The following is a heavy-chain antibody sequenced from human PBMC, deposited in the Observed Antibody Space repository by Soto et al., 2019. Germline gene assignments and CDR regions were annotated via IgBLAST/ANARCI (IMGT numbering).Heavy chain of an antibody. CDR2: IRSKAYGGTT. J-gene: IGHJ6*02. V-gene: IGHV3-49*03. Sequence: PGGSLRLSCTASGFTFGDYAMSWFRQAPGKGLEWVGFIRSKAYGGTTEYAASVKGRFTISRDDSKSIAYLQMNSLKTEDTAVYYCTRDKSIFGVVIIRSYYYYGMDVWGQGTTVTVS. D-gene: IGHD3-3*01. CDR1: GFTFGDYA. CDR3: TRDKSIFGVVIIRSYYYYGMDV.